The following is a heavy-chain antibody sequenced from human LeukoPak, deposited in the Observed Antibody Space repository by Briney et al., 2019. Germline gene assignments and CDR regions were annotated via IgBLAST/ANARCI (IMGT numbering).Heavy chain of an antibody. Sequence: PSETLSLTCTVSGGSISSYYWSWIRQPPGKGLEWIGRIHTSGSTNYNPSLKSRVTMSVDTSKNQFSLKLSSVTAADTALYYCAREGYIYYYASDYYFDYWGQGTLVTVSS. CDR2: IHTSGST. CDR1: GGSISSYY. D-gene: IGHD3-10*01. CDR3: AREGYIYYYASDYYFDY. V-gene: IGHV4-4*07. J-gene: IGHJ4*02.